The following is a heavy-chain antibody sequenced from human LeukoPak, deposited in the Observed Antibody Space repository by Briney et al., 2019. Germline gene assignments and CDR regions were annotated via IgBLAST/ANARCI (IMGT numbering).Heavy chain of an antibody. CDR1: GFTFSTYA. Sequence: GGSLRLSCAASGFTFSTYAMSWVRQAPGKGLEWVSHISGSGGDTYYADSVKGRFTIYRDNSRNTLYLQMRSLRVEDTAIYYCGRDWKLDYWGQGSLVTVSS. V-gene: IGHV3-23*01. CDR2: ISGSGGDT. CDR3: GRDWKLDY. D-gene: IGHD1-1*01. J-gene: IGHJ4*02.